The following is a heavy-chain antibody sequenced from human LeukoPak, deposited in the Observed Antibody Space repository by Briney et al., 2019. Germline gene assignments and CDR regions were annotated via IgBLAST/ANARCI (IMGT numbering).Heavy chain of an antibody. CDR2: ITPSGTTI. D-gene: IGHD2/OR15-2a*01. V-gene: IGHV3-48*03. CDR1: GFTFRTYE. Sequence: GGSLRLSCAASGFTFRTYEMNWVRQAPGKGLEWLSYITPSGTTIYYADSVKGRFTISRDNAKNSLYLQVNSLRAEDTAVYYCDRSNRHFDFWGQGTVVSVSS. J-gene: IGHJ4*02. CDR3: DRSNRHFDF.